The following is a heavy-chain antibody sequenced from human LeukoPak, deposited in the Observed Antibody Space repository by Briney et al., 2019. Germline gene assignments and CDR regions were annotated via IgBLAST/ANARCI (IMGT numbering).Heavy chain of an antibody. V-gene: IGHV4-4*02. CDR3: AKNEDFCLEY. J-gene: IGHJ4*02. CDR2: IHDSGRT. D-gene: IGHD2-15*01. Sequence: SETLSLTCAVSGGSISRNTWWSWARQPPGKGLEWIAEIHDSGRTNYNPSLKSRVTISVDKSKNQFSLQLASMTAADTAVYYCAKNEDFCLEYWGQGTLATVSS. CDR1: GGSISRNTW.